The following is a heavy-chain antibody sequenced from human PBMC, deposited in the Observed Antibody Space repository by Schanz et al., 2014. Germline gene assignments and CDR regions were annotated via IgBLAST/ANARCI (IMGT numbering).Heavy chain of an antibody. D-gene: IGHD3-3*01. J-gene: IGHJ6*03. CDR3: ARSPDNDDCWSGYTLRADGDSYMDV. CDR2: ISSSSSTI. V-gene: IGHV3-48*04. Sequence: EVQLVESGGGLVQPRGSLRLSCAASEFSFSSFGMNWVRQAPGKGLEWVSYISSSSSTIYYADSVKGRFTISRDNAKNSLYLQMNRQRSEDTAVYYCARSPDNDDCWSGYTLRADGDSYMDVWGKGTTVTVS. CDR1: EFSFSSFG.